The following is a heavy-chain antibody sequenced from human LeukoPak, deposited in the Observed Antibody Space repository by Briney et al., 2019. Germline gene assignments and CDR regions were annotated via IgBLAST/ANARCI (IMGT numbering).Heavy chain of an antibody. V-gene: IGHV3-30*04. CDR3: ARDGLWFGESYYFDY. J-gene: IGHJ4*02. CDR1: GFTFSSYA. Sequence: PGRSLRLSCAASGFTFSSYAMHWVRQAPGKGLEWVAVISYDGSNKYYADSVEGRFTISRDNSKNTLYLQMNSLRAEDTAVYYCARDGLWFGESYYFDYWGQGTLVTVSS. CDR2: ISYDGSNK. D-gene: IGHD3-10*01.